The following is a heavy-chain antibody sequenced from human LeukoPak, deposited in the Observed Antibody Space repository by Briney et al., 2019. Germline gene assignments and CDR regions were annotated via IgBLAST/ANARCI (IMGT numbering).Heavy chain of an antibody. CDR1: GFTFSSYA. V-gene: IGHV3-23*01. CDR2: ISGSGGST. Sequence: GGSLRLSCAASGFTFSSYAMSWVRQAPGKGLEWVSAISGSGGSTYYADSVKGRFTISRDNSKNTLYLQMNSLRAEDTAVYYCARDPGWFGYYFDYWGQGTLVTVSS. D-gene: IGHD3-10*01. CDR3: ARDPGWFGYYFDY. J-gene: IGHJ4*02.